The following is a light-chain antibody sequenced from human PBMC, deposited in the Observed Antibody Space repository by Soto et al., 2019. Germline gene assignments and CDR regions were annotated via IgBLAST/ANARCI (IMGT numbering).Light chain of an antibody. V-gene: IGKV3-20*01. J-gene: IGKJ1*01. Sequence: EIVLTQSPGTLSLSPGKRGTLSCRASQSVSSSYLAWYQQKPGQAPRLLIYGASSRATGIPDRFSGSGSGTDFTLTISRLEPEDFAVYYCQQYGSSPWTFGQGTKVDI. CDR2: GAS. CDR3: QQYGSSPWT. CDR1: QSVSSSY.